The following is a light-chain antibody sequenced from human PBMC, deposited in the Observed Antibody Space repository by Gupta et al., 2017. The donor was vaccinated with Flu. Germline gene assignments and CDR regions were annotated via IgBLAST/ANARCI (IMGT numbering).Light chain of an antibody. V-gene: IGKV3-11*01. J-gene: IGKJ5*01. CDR3: QQRSNWPST. CDR2: DAS. CDR1: QSVSSY. Sequence: EILLTQSRATLSLSLGERATLSCRASQSVSSYLAWYQQKPGQAPRLLIYDASNRATGIPARCSDSGSGTDFTLTISSLEPEDFAVYYCQQRSNWPSTFGQGTRLEIK.